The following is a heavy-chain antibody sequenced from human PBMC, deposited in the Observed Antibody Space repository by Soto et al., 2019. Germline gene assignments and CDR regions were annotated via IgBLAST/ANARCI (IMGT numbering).Heavy chain of an antibody. CDR3: ARDAQYSSSSGWRREFDY. J-gene: IGHJ4*02. CDR2: IIPIFGTA. V-gene: IGHV1-69*13. CDR1: GGTFSSYA. Sequence: GASVKVSCKASGGTFSSYAISWVRQAPGQGLEWMGGIIPIFGTANYAQKFQGRVTITADESTSTAYMELSSLRSEDTAVYYCARDAQYSSSSGWRREFDYWGQGTLVTVSS. D-gene: IGHD6-6*01.